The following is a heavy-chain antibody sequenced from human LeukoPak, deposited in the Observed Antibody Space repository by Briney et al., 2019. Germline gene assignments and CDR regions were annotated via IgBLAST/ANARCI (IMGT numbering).Heavy chain of an antibody. CDR3: AREEKTYFYDSSGYFDY. CDR1: GYSISSGYY. Sequence: SETLSLTCTGSGYSISSGYYWGWIRQPPGKGLEWIGSIYYSGSTYYNPSLKSRVTISVDTSKNQFSLKLSSVTAADTAVYYCAREEKTYFYDSSGYFDYWGQGTLVTVSS. J-gene: IGHJ4*02. D-gene: IGHD3-22*01. CDR2: IYYSGST. V-gene: IGHV4-38-2*02.